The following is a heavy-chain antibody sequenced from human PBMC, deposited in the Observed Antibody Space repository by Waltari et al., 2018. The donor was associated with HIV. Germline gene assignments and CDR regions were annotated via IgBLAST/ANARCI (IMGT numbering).Heavy chain of an antibody. Sequence: EVQLLESGGSRVQPGGSMSLSCLGSGFTFDAYGMNWVRQTPGKSVGGGAGITASGDKKFYAEAMTDRFTISRDKIRKTFYLDMSGLRDDDAAVYYCVREGLPVSDFDVFDMWG. CDR2: ITASGDKK. D-gene: IGHD2-21*01. CDR1: GFTFDAYG. V-gene: IGHV3-23*01. CDR3: VREGLPVSDFDVFDM. J-gene: IGHJ3*02.